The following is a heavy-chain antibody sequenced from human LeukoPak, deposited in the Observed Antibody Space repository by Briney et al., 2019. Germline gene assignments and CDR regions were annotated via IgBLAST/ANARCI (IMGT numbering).Heavy chain of an antibody. V-gene: IGHV5-51*01. CDR1: GYRFSNYW. CDR2: IYPGDSDT. Sequence: GESLQISCQGSGYRFSNYWIGWVRHMPGKGLEWMGMIYPGDSDTKYSPSFQGQVTISVDKSISTAYLQWSSLKASDPAMYYCARQSVDGRYTFDYWGQGTLVTVSS. J-gene: IGHJ4*02. CDR3: ARQSVDGRYTFDY. D-gene: IGHD1-1*01.